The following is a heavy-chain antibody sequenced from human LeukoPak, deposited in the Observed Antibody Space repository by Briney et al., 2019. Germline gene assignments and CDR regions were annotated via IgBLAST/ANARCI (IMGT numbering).Heavy chain of an antibody. J-gene: IGHJ4*02. CDR1: GFTFSSYA. D-gene: IGHD5-18*01. Sequence: PGGSLRLSCAASGFTFSSYAMSWVSQAPGKGLEWVSAISGSGGSTYYADSVKGRFTISRDNSKNTLYLQMNSLRAEDTAVYYCAKRDGVGYSYVYYFDYWGQGTLVTVSS. V-gene: IGHV3-23*01. CDR2: ISGSGGST. CDR3: AKRDGVGYSYVYYFDY.